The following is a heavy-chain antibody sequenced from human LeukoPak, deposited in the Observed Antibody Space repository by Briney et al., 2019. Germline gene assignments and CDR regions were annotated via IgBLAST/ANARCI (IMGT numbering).Heavy chain of an antibody. Sequence: PSETLSLTCTVSGGSISSYYWSWLRQPAGKGLEWIGRIYISGSGSTNYNPSLKSRVTMSVDTSKNQFSLKLSSVTAADTAVYYCARDKRVAVAGTYIYYYYMDVWGNGTTVTISS. CDR2: IYISGSGST. CDR3: ARDKRVAVAGTYIYYYYMDV. J-gene: IGHJ6*03. CDR1: GGSISSYY. V-gene: IGHV4-4*07. D-gene: IGHD6-19*01.